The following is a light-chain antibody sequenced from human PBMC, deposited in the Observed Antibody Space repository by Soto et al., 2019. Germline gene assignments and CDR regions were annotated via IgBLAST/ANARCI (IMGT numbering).Light chain of an antibody. CDR3: SSYRSSNSPVV. CDR2: DVS. J-gene: IGLJ2*01. Sequence: QSALTQPASVSGSPGQSITISCTGTSSDVGGYNYVSWYQQHPGKAPKLMISDVSNRPSGVSTRFSGSKSGNTASLTISGLQAEDEADYYCSSYRSSNSPVVFGGGTKVTVL. CDR1: SSDVGGYNY. V-gene: IGLV2-14*01.